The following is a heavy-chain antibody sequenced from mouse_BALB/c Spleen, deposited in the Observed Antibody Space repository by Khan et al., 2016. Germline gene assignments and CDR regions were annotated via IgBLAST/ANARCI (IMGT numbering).Heavy chain of an antibody. D-gene: IGHD2-4*01. Sequence: VQLKQSGAELVKPGASVKLSCLASGFNIKDTYMHWVKQGPEQGLEWIGRIDPANGETKYDPKFQGKAPITADTYSNTACLQLSSLASEDTAVYYCTRGFDFDPFAYWGQGTLVTVST. CDR3: TRGFDFDPFAY. J-gene: IGHJ3*01. V-gene: IGHV14-3*02. CDR1: GFNIKDTY. CDR2: IDPANGET.